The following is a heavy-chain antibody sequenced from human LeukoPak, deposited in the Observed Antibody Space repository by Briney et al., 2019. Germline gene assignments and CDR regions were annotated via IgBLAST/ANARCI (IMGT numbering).Heavy chain of an antibody. J-gene: IGHJ3*02. Sequence: GASVKVSCKASGYTFTSYGISWVRQAPGQGLEWMGWISAYNGNTNYAQKLQGRVTMTTDTSTSTAYMELRSLRSDDTAVYYCARVPQIVVVPAAIFGPWSVDDAFDMWGQGTMVTVSS. CDR3: ARVPQIVVVPAAIFGPWSVDDAFDM. CDR1: GYTFTSYG. D-gene: IGHD2-2*01. CDR2: ISAYNGNT. V-gene: IGHV1-18*01.